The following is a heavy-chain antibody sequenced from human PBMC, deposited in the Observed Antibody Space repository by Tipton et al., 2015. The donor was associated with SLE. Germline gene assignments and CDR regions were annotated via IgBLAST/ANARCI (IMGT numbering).Heavy chain of an antibody. D-gene: IGHD4-11*01. J-gene: IGHJ4*01. CDR1: GASISRSNW. CDR2: IHHSGST. Sequence: TLSLTCAVSGASISRSNWWGWVRQPPGKGLEWIGEIHHSGSTNYNPSLESLVTISVDKSVNQFSLKLKSVTAADTAVYYCARGGDSDYFPFDFWGLGILVTLSS. V-gene: IGHV4-4*02. CDR3: ARGGDSDYFPFDF.